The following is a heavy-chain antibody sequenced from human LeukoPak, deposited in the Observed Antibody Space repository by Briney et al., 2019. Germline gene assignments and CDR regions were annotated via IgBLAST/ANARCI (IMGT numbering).Heavy chain of an antibody. D-gene: IGHD3-3*01. Sequence: ASVKVSCKASGYTFTSYDINWERQATGQGLEWMGWMNPNSGNTGYAQKFQGRVTMTRNTSISTAYMELSSLRSEDTAVYYCARGTSTYDFWSGYRLWGQGTLVTVSS. V-gene: IGHV1-8*01. CDR3: ARGTSTYDFWSGYRL. CDR1: GYTFTSYD. J-gene: IGHJ4*02. CDR2: MNPNSGNT.